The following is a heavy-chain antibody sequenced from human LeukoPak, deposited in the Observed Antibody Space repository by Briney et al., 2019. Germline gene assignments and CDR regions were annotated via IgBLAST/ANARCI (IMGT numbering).Heavy chain of an antibody. V-gene: IGHV3-23*01. Sequence: PGGTLRLSCAASGFTFSSYGMSWVRQAPGKGLEWVSGLSGSGGSTYYADSVKGRFTISRDNSKNTVYLQMNSLRAEDTAVYYCAKGRLRLGELSSVAWGQGTLVTVSS. D-gene: IGHD3-16*02. CDR3: AKGRLRLGELSSVA. CDR1: GFTFSSYG. CDR2: LSGSGGST. J-gene: IGHJ5*02.